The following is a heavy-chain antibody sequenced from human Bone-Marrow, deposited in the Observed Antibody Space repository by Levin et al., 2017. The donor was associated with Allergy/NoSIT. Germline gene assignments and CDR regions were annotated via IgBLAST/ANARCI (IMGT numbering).Heavy chain of an antibody. CDR2: IKRKTEGETT. CDR3: TGRVFGRIEGDY. CDR1: GFAFSNAR. Sequence: GGSLRLSCAASGFAFSNARMSWIRQAPGKGLEWVGRIKRKTEGETTDYAAPVKGRFTISRDDSQNMLFLQMDSLKTEDTAVYYCTGRVFGRIEGDYWGQGTLVTVSS. D-gene: IGHD3-3*01. J-gene: IGHJ4*02. V-gene: IGHV3-15*07.